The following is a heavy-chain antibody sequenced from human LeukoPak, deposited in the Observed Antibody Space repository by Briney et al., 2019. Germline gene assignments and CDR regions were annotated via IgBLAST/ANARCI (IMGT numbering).Heavy chain of an antibody. CDR1: GGSISSYY. J-gene: IGHJ4*02. CDR3: ARVRGGVFDY. CDR2: IYYSGST. Sequence: SETLSLTCTVSGGSISSYYWSWIRQPPGKGLEWIGYIYYSGSTNYNPSLKSRVTISVDTSKNQFSLKLSSVTAADTAVYYCARVRGGVFDYWGQGTLVTVSS. D-gene: IGHD3-16*01. V-gene: IGHV4-59*01.